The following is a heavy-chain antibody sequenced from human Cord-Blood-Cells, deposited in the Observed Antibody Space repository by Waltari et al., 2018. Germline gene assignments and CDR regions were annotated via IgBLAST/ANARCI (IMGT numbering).Heavy chain of an antibody. D-gene: IGHD6-6*01. CDR2: FDPEDGET. V-gene: IGHV1-24*01. J-gene: IGHJ4*02. CDR3: ATPARYSSSSDY. Sequence: QVQLVQSGAEVKKPGASVKVSCKVSGYTLTELSMNWVRQATGKGLEWMGGFDPEDGETIYAQKFQGRVTMTEDTSTDTAYMELSSLRSEDTAVYYCATPARYSSSSDYWGQGTLVTVSS. CDR1: GYTLTELS.